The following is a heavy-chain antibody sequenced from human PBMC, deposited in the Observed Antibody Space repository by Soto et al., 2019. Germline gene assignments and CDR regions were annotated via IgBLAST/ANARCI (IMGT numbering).Heavy chain of an antibody. CDR2: ISGSGGST. V-gene: IGHV3-23*01. CDR3: VSVVVVPAALGPYGMDV. CDR1: GFTFSSYA. J-gene: IGHJ6*02. Sequence: GGSLRLSCAASGFTFSSYAMSWVRQAPGKGLEWVSAISGSGGSTYCADSVKGRFTISRDNSKNTLYLQMNSLRAEDTAVYYCVSVVVVPAALGPYGMDVWGQGTTVTVSS. D-gene: IGHD2-2*01.